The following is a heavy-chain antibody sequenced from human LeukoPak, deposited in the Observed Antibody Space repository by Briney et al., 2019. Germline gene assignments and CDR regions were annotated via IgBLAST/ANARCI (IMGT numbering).Heavy chain of an antibody. CDR3: ARGGGLDV. D-gene: IGHD3-16*01. Sequence: GGSLRLSCAASGFTFSSYWMNWVRQAPGKGLVWVSRIASDGSSTTYADSVKGRFSISRDNAKNSRYLQMSNLRAEDTAVYFCARGGGLDVWGQGATVTVSS. V-gene: IGHV3-74*01. J-gene: IGHJ6*02. CDR1: GFTFSSYW. CDR2: IASDGSST.